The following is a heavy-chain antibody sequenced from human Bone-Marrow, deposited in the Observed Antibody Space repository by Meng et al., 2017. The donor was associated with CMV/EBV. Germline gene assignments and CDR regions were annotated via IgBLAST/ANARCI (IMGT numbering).Heavy chain of an antibody. V-gene: IGHV3-11*01. CDR3: ARGGKKYGDY. D-gene: IGHD1-1*01. CDR2: ISFSGIPT. J-gene: IGHJ4*02. CDR1: GFNFNDYY. Sequence: GESLKISCVASGFNFNDYYISWVRQAPGKGLEWIAYISFSGIPTDYADSMKGRFTISRDNAKNSLYLQMNSLRAEDTAVYYCARGGKKYGDYWGQGTLVTVSS.